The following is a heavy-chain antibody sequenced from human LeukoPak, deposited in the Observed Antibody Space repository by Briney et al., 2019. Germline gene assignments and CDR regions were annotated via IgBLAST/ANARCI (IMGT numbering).Heavy chain of an antibody. CDR1: GYSFTSYW. J-gene: IGHJ4*02. V-gene: IGHV5-51*01. CDR2: IYPGDSDT. CDR3: ARLHYDSSGYWKGLYYFDY. Sequence: GESLKISCKGSGYSFTSYWIGWVRQMPGKGLEWMGIIYPGDSDTRYSPSFQGQVTISADKSISTAYLQWSSLKASDSAMYYCARLHYDSSGYWKGLYYFDYWGQGTLVTVSS. D-gene: IGHD3-22*01.